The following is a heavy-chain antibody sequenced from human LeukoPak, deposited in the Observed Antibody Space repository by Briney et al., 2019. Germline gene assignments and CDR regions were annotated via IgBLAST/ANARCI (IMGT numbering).Heavy chain of an antibody. CDR3: AKDMGSSWYVGY. CDR1: GFTFDDYA. D-gene: IGHD6-13*01. Sequence: GGSLRLSCAASGFTFDDYAMHWVRHAPGKGLEWVSGISWNSGSIGYADSVKGRFTISRDNAKNSLYLQMNSLRAEDTALYYCAKDMGSSWYVGYWGQGTLVTVSS. J-gene: IGHJ4*02. CDR2: ISWNSGSI. V-gene: IGHV3-9*01.